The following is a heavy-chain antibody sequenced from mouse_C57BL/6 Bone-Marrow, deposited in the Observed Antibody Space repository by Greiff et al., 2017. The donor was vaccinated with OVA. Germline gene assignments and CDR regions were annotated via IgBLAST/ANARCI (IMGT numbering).Heavy chain of an antibody. CDR2: IDPANGNT. Sequence: VQLQQSVAELVRPGASVKLSCTASGFNIKNTYMHWVKQRPEQGLEWIGRIDPANGNTKYAPKFQGKATITADTSSNTAYLQLSSLTSEDTTIYYCAAYYYGSGYCYYFDYWGQGTTLTVSS. CDR1: GFNIKNTY. D-gene: IGHD1-1*01. V-gene: IGHV14-3*01. J-gene: IGHJ2*01. CDR3: AAYYYGSGYCYYFDY.